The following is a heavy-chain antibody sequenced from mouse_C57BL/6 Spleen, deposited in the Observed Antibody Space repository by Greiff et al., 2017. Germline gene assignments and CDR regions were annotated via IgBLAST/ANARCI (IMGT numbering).Heavy chain of an antibody. Sequence: QVQLQQSGPELVKPGASVKISCKASGYAFSSSWMNWVKQRPGKGLEWIGRIYPGDGDTNYNGKFKGKATLTADKSSSTAYMQLSSLTSEDSAVYFCARSGCNYAMDYWGQGTSVTVSS. CDR1: GYAFSSSW. CDR2: IYPGDGDT. V-gene: IGHV1-82*01. J-gene: IGHJ4*01. D-gene: IGHD3-1*01. CDR3: ARSGCNYAMDY.